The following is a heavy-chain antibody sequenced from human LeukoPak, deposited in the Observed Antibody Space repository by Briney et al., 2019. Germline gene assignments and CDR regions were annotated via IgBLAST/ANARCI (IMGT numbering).Heavy chain of an antibody. Sequence: VASVKVSCKASGGTFSSYAISWVRQAPGQGLEWMGGIIPIFGTANYAQKFQGRVTITTDESTSTAYMELSSLRSEDTAVYYCARGLRGYGDYQGFDYWGQGTLVTVSS. V-gene: IGHV1-69*05. CDR3: ARGLRGYGDYQGFDY. CDR1: GGTFSSYA. D-gene: IGHD4-17*01. CDR2: IIPIFGTA. J-gene: IGHJ4*02.